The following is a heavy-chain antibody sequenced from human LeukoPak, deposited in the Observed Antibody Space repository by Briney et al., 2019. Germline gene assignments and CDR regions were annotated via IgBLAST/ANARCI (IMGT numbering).Heavy chain of an antibody. CDR3: ARSCRILDIVATIRARLGGNGFDI. V-gene: IGHV4-38-2*02. CDR2: IYHSGNT. CDR1: NYSISSGYY. J-gene: IGHJ3*02. Sequence: SETLSLTCTVSNYSISSGYYWAWIRQPPGKGLEWIGNIYHSGNTYYNPSLKSRVTVAVETSKNQFSLKLSSVTAADKAVYYCARSCRILDIVATIRARLGGNGFDIWGQGTMVTVSS. D-gene: IGHD5-12*01.